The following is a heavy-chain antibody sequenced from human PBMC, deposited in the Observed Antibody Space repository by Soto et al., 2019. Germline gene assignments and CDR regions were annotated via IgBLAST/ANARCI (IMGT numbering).Heavy chain of an antibody. CDR2: ISSSSSYI. Sequence: EVQLVESGGGLVKPGWSLRLSCAASGFTFSSYSMNWVRQAPGKGLEWVSSISSSSSYIYYADSVKGRFTISRDNAKNSLYLQMNSLRAEDTAVYYCARDTSYGDFYFDYWGQGTLVTVSS. V-gene: IGHV3-21*01. CDR3: ARDTSYGDFYFDY. D-gene: IGHD4-17*01. J-gene: IGHJ4*02. CDR1: GFTFSSYS.